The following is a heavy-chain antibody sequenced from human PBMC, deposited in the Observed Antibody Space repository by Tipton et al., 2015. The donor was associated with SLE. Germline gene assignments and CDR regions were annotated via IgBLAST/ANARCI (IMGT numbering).Heavy chain of an antibody. Sequence: SLRLSCATSGFNFDDYDMTWVRQAPGKGLEWVSAINWNGGSTGYADSVKGRFTISRDNAKNSLFLQMDSLRTEDTAVYFCVRDGEGGPNSLDYWGRGTLVTVSS. V-gene: IGHV3-20*04. CDR2: INWNGGST. D-gene: IGHD4-23*01. J-gene: IGHJ4*02. CDR3: VRDGEGGPNSLDY. CDR1: GFNFDDYD.